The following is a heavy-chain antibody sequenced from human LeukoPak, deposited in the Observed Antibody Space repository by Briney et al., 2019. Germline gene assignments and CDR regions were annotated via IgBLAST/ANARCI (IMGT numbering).Heavy chain of an antibody. CDR3: ASESAGYSGYDYVHY. CDR1: GGTFSSYA. V-gene: IGHV1-69*05. J-gene: IGHJ4*02. Sequence: SVKVSCKASGGTFSSYAISWVRQAPGQGLEWMGGIIPIFGTANYAQKFQGRVTITTDESTSTAYMELSSLRSEDTAVYYCASESAGYSGYDYVHYWGQGTLVTVSS. CDR2: IIPIFGTA. D-gene: IGHD5-12*01.